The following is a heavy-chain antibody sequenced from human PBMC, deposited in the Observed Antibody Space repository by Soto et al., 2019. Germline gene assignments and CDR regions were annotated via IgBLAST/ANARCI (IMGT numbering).Heavy chain of an antibody. J-gene: IGHJ4*02. V-gene: IGHV3-9*01. CDR1: GFTFDDNA. Sequence: GGSLRLSCAVSGFTFDDNAMHWVRQAPEKGLEWVSGINWKSDIGYADSVKGRFTISRDNAENSLYLQMSSLRAEDAALYYCAISQDRGGRTTFIYWGQGTQVTVSS. CDR2: INWKSDI. D-gene: IGHD3-16*01. CDR3: AISQDRGGRTTFIY.